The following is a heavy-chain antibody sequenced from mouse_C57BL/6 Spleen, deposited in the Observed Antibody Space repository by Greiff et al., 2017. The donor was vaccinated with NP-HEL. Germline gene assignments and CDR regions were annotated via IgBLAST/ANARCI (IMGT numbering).Heavy chain of an antibody. CDR3: ARRGYGSSYAMDY. CDR1: GYTFTSYW. Sequence: QVQLKQPGAELVMPGASVKLSCKASGYTFTSYWMHWVKQRPGQGLEWIGEIDPSDSYTNYNQKFKGKSTLTVDKSSSTAYMQLSSLTSEDSAVYYCARRGYGSSYAMDYWGQGTSVTVSS. J-gene: IGHJ4*01. V-gene: IGHV1-69*01. D-gene: IGHD1-1*01. CDR2: IDPSDSYT.